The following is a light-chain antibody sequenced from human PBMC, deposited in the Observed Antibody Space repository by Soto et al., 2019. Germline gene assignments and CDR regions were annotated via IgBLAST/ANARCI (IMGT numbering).Light chain of an antibody. CDR1: NIGRKS. CDR3: QVWDSGSDPVP. J-gene: IGLJ2*01. Sequence: SYELTQPPSVSVAPRQTARITCGGNNIGRKSVHWYQQKPGQAPVVVVYEDSDRPSGIPERFSGSNSGNTATLTITRVEAGDEADYYCQVWDSGSDPVPFGGGTKLTVL. V-gene: IGLV3-21*02. CDR2: EDS.